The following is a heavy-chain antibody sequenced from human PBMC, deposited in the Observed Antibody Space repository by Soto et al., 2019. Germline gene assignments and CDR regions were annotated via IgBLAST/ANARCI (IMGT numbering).Heavy chain of an antibody. V-gene: IGHV3-23*01. CDR3: AKGRIASVYDALNL. CDR2: VSGSDGGT. CDR1: GFTFSTYA. J-gene: IGHJ3*01. D-gene: IGHD2-21*01. Sequence: GGFLRLSCAASGFTFSTYAMGWVRQAPGKGLEWVSVVSGSDGGTYYADSVKGRFTISRDNSKNTLYLQMNSLRADDTAVYYCAKGRIASVYDALNLWGQGTMVTVSS.